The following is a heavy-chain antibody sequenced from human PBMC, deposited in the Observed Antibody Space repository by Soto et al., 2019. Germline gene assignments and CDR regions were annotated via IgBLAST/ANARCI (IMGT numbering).Heavy chain of an antibody. D-gene: IGHD2-21*01. J-gene: IGHJ4*02. Sequence: WVLRLSCAASGFTFSSYGMHWVRQAPGKGLEWVAVISYDGSNKYYADSVKGRFTISRDNSKNTLYLQMNSLRAEDTAVYYCAKDVALGEYYFDYWGQGTLVTVSS. V-gene: IGHV3-30*18. CDR3: AKDVALGEYYFDY. CDR2: ISYDGSNK. CDR1: GFTFSSYG.